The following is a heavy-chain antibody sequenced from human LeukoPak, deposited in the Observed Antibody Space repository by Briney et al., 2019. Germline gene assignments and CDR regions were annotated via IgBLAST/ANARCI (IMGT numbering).Heavy chain of an antibody. D-gene: IGHD4-17*01. CDR2: IYYSGST. V-gene: IGHV4-59*01. CDR1: GGSISSYY. Sequence: LETLSLTCTVSGGSISSYYWSWIRQPPGKGLEWIGYIYYSGSTNYNPSLKSRVTISVDTSKNQFSLKLSSVTAADTAVYYCARDGYGDYPDYWGQGTLVTVSS. CDR3: ARDGYGDYPDY. J-gene: IGHJ4*02.